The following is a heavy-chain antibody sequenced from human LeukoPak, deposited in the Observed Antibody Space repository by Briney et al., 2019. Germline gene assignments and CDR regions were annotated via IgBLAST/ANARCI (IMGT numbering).Heavy chain of an antibody. CDR3: ARHVRSSSITSNFDY. V-gene: IGHV4-39*01. J-gene: IGHJ4*02. D-gene: IGHD6-13*01. CDR1: GGSIRSSSYY. Sequence: SETLSLTCSVSGGSIRSSSYYWGWIRQPPGKGLEWIGSMYYSGNTYHNTSLKSRVTIYVDTSKNQFSLKLSSVNAADAAIYYGARHVRSSSITSNFDYWGQGALVTVSS. CDR2: MYYSGNT.